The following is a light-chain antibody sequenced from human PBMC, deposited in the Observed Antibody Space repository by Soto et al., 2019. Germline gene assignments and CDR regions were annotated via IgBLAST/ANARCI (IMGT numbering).Light chain of an antibody. Sequence: QSALTQPPSASGSPGQSVTISCTGTSSDVGGYNYVTWYQQHPGKAPKLIIYEVSKRPSGVPDRFSGSKSGNTASLTLSGLQAEDEADYYCTSYVGSNKLVFGGGTKLTVL. CDR2: EVS. CDR3: TSYVGSNKLV. V-gene: IGLV2-8*01. J-gene: IGLJ2*01. CDR1: SSDVGGYNY.